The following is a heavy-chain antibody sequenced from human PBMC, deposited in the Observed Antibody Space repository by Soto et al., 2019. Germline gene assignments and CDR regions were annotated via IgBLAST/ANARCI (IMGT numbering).Heavy chain of an antibody. CDR3: ARGYSSSWYMSYYYYMDV. D-gene: IGHD6-13*01. J-gene: IGHJ6*03. CDR1: GFTFSDHY. Sequence: GGSLRLSCAASGFTFSDHYIDWVRQAPGKGLEWVGRTRNKANSYTTEYAASVKGRFTISRDDSKNSLYLQMNSLKTEDTAVYYFARGYSSSWYMSYYYYMDVWGKGTTVTVSS. V-gene: IGHV3-72*01. CDR2: TRNKANSYTT.